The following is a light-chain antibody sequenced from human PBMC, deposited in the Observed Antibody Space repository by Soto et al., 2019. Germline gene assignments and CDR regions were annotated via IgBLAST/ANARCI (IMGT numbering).Light chain of an antibody. V-gene: IGKV3-15*01. J-gene: IGKJ1*01. CDR2: GAS. Sequence: EIVMTQSPDTLSVSPGEGATLSCRVSQSIRSNLAWYQQRPGQAPRLLMFGASTRADGIPARFTGSGSGTEFTLTISSLQSDDFAVYYCQQYHIWPPWTSGQGTKVELK. CDR3: QQYHIWPPWT. CDR1: QSIRSN.